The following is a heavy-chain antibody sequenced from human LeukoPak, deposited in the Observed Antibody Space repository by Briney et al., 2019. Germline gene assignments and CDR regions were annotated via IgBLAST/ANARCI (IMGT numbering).Heavy chain of an antibody. V-gene: IGHV4-34*01. D-gene: IGHD2-21*01. J-gene: IGHJ3*02. CDR1: GGSFSGYY. CDR2: INHSGST. CDR3: ASGSTIALAFDI. Sequence: SETLSLTCAVYGGSFSGYYWSWIRQPPGKGLEWIGEINHSGSTNYNPSLKSRVTISVDTSKNQFSLKLSSVTAADTAVYYCASGSTIALAFDIWGQGTMVTVSS.